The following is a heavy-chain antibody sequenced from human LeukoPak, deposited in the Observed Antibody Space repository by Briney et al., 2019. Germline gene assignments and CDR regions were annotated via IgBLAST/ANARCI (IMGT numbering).Heavy chain of an antibody. CDR1: GGSIGSGSYY. V-gene: IGHV4-61*02. D-gene: IGHD1-26*01. CDR2: IYTSGST. Sequence: PSETLSLTCTVSGGSIGSGSYYWSWIRQPAGKGLEWIGRIYTSGSTNYNPSLKSRVTISVDTSKNQFSLKLSSVTAADTAVYYCARGSGSYYDWGQGTLVTVSS. J-gene: IGHJ4*02. CDR3: ARGSGSYYD.